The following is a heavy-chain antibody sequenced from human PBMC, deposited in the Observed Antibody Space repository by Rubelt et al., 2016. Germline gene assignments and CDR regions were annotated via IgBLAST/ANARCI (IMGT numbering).Heavy chain of an antibody. D-gene: IGHD4-23*01. J-gene: IGHJ4*02. CDR2: IYYSGRT. V-gene: IGHV4-39*07. Sequence: QLQLQESGPGLVKPSETLSLTCTVSGGSISSSSYYWGWIRQPPGKGLEWVGSIYYSGRTYYKPSLKSRVTISVDTSKNQVSLKLSSVTAADTAVYYCARGNSAEYWGQGTLVTVSS. CDR1: GGSISSSSYY. CDR3: ARGNSAEY.